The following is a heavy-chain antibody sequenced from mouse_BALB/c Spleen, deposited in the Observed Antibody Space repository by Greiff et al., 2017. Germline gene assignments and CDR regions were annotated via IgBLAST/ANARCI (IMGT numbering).Heavy chain of an antibody. Sequence: EVHLVESGGGLVKPGGSLKLSCAASGFTFSSYAMSWVRQTPEKRLEWVATISSGGSYTYYPDSVKGRFTISRDNAKNTLYLQMSSLRSEDTAMYYCAREGDYGNLSYAMDYWGQGTSVTVSS. V-gene: IGHV5-9-3*01. CDR3: AREGDYGNLSYAMDY. J-gene: IGHJ4*01. CDR1: GFTFSSYA. D-gene: IGHD2-1*01. CDR2: ISSGGSYT.